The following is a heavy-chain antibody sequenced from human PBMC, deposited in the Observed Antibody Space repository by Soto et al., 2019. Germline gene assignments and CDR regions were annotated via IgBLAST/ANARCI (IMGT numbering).Heavy chain of an antibody. CDR3: ARHASPSSSWYAPRIAVAGALNAFDI. CDR2: IYYSGST. D-gene: IGHD6-19*01. V-gene: IGHV4-39*01. CDR1: GGSISSSSYY. J-gene: IGHJ3*02. Sequence: SETLSLTCTVSGGSISSSSYYWGWIRQPPGKGLEWIGSIYYSGSTYYNPSLKSRVTISVDTSKNQFSLKLSSVTAADTAVYYCARHASPSSSWYAPRIAVAGALNAFDIWGQGTMVTVSS.